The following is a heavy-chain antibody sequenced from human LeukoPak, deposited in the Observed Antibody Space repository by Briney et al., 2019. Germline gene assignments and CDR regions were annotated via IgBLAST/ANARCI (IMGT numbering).Heavy chain of an antibody. D-gene: IGHD3-10*01. J-gene: IGHJ4*02. Sequence: SETLSLTCSVSGGSISSSIYYWGWIRQPPGKGLEWIGSIYYSGSTYYNPSLKSRVTISVDTSKNQFSLKLRSVTAADTAVYYCGVMIRGTFDYWGQGTLVTVSS. V-gene: IGHV4-39*01. CDR1: GGSISSSIYY. CDR3: GVMIRGTFDY. CDR2: IYYSGST.